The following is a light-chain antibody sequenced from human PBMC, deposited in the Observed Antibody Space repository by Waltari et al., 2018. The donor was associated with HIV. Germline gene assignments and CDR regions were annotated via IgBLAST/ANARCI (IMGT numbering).Light chain of an antibody. CDR1: SSDVGGYNY. J-gene: IGLJ2*01. CDR2: DVS. V-gene: IGLV2-14*01. Sequence: QSALTQPASVSGSPGQSITISCTGTSSDVGGYNYVSWYQQHPGKAPKLMIYDVSYRPSVVSNRFPGSKSGNTASLTISGLQAEDEADYYCSSYTSSSTLYVVFGGGTKLTVL. CDR3: SSYTSSSTLYVV.